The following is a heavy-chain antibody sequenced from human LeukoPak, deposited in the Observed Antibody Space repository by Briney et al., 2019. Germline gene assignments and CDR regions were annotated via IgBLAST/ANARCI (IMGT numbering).Heavy chain of an antibody. V-gene: IGHV3-23*01. J-gene: IGHJ4*02. D-gene: IGHD3/OR15-3a*01. CDR2: ISGSGGST. Sequence: SGGSLRLSCAASGFTFSGYAMVWVRQAPGKGLEWISSISGSGGSTYSADSVKGRFAISRDNSKHTLYLQMNSLRADDTAVYYCARHLGISGPTSLTYFDYWGQGTLVTVSS. CDR1: GFTFSGYA. CDR3: ARHLGISGPTSLTYFDY.